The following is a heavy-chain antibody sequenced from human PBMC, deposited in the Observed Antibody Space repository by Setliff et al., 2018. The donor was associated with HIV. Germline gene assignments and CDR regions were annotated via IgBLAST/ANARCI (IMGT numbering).Heavy chain of an antibody. CDR1: GDSIGYYY. Sequence: SETLSLTCTVSGDSIGYYYWSWIRQPAGRGLEWMGRIHTSGSTNYNPSLTSRVTLSVDTSKNQFFLKLTPLSAADTAVYYCARDRIEVVVDGPHDVFDVWGRGTTVTVSS. J-gene: IGHJ3*01. CDR3: ARDRIEVVVDGPHDVFDV. V-gene: IGHV4-4*07. CDR2: IHTSGST. D-gene: IGHD2-15*01.